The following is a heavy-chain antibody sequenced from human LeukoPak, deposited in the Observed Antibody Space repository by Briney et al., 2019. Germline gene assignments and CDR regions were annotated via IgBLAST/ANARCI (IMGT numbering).Heavy chain of an antibody. CDR1: GYTFTSYG. Sequence: ASVKVSCKASGYTFTSYGISWVRQAPGQGLEWMGWISAYNGNTNYAQKLQGRVTMTTDTSTSTAYMELRSLRSDDTAVYYCARAKKRGSGSYLGDIWGQGTMVTVSS. D-gene: IGHD3-10*01. J-gene: IGHJ3*02. CDR2: ISAYNGNT. V-gene: IGHV1-18*01. CDR3: ARAKKRGSGSYLGDI.